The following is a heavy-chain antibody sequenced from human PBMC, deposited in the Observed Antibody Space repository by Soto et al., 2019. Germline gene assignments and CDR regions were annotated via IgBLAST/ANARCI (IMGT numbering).Heavy chain of an antibody. CDR1: GFSLRSSGIY. CDR3: ERYYYDTIGYDY. D-gene: IGHD3-22*01. Sequence: ASGPTLVNPTPTLTLTCTFSGFSLRSSGIYVSWIRQPPGKALEWLALIDWDDEDDDTYYNSSLKTRLTISKDTSQNQVVLTMTNMDPVDTATYYCERYYYDTIGYDYWGQGMLVTVSS. CDR2: IDWDDEDDDT. J-gene: IGHJ4*02. V-gene: IGHV2-70*01.